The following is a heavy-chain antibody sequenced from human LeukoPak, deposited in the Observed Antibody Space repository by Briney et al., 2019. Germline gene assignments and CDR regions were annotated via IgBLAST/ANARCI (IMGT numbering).Heavy chain of an antibody. CDR1: GFTFSSYG. J-gene: IGHJ5*02. CDR3: AKYTVTGDWFDP. V-gene: IGHV3-30*02. Sequence: GGSLRLSCAASGFTFSSYGMHWVRQAPGKGLEWVAYIWYDGSDKYYADSVKGRFTISRDNSKNTLYLQMNSLRAEDTAVYYCAKYTVTGDWFDPWGQGTLVTVSS. D-gene: IGHD4-17*01. CDR2: IWYDGSDK.